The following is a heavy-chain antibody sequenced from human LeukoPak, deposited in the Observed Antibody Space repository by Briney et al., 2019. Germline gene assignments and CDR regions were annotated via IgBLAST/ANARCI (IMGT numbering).Heavy chain of an antibody. J-gene: IGHJ5*02. Sequence: GGSLRLSCAASGFTFSNYWMHWVRQAPGKGLVWVSRINSDGSSTNYADSVKGRFTISRDNAKNTLYLQMNSLRAEDTAVYYCARDPHGYWWFDPWGQGTLVTVSS. CDR2: INSDGSST. V-gene: IGHV3-74*01. CDR1: GFTFSNYW. CDR3: ARDPHGYWWFDP. D-gene: IGHD5-18*01.